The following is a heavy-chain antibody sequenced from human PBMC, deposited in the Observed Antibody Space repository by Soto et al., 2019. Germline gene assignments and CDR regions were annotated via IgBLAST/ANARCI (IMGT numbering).Heavy chain of an antibody. Sequence: GGSLRLSCAASGFTVSSNYMSWVRQAPGKGLEWVSVIYSGGSTYYADSVKGRFTISRDNSKNTLYLQMNSLRAEDTAVYYCARVEYIWNLSDYYYYYMDVCGKGTSVTVSS. CDR1: GFTVSSNY. CDR3: ARVEYIWNLSDYYYYYMDV. CDR2: IYSGGST. V-gene: IGHV3-66*01. J-gene: IGHJ6*03. D-gene: IGHD1-20*01.